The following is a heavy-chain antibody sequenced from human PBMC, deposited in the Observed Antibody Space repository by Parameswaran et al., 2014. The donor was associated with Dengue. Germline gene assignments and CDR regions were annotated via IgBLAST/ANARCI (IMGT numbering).Heavy chain of an antibody. D-gene: IGHD1-26*01. V-gene: IGHV4-39*01. CDR3: ARLSGSYHGFDY. J-gene: IGHJ4*02. Sequence: WIRQPPGKGLEYIGSISYSGSTYYSSSLKSRVTISVDTSKNQFSLRLDSVTAADTAVYYCARLSGSYHGFDYWGQGTLVTVSS. CDR2: ISYSGST.